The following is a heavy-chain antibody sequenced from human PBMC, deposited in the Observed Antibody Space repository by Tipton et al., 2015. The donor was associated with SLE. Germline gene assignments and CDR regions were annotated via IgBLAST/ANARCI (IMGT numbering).Heavy chain of an antibody. CDR1: GGSISSSSYY. Sequence: TLSLTCTVSGGSISSSSYYWGWIRQPPGKGLEWIGRVYATGSTYYNPSLKSRVTMSLGTSKNQVSLNVTSVTVADTATYYCARHEKGVGIIKSRWFDPWGQGDLVTV. V-gene: IGHV4-39*07. D-gene: IGHD1-14*01. J-gene: IGHJ5*02. CDR3: ARHEKGVGIIKSRWFDP. CDR2: VYATGST.